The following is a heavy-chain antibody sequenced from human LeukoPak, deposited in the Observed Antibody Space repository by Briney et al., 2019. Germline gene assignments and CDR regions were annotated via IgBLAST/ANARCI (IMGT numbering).Heavy chain of an antibody. J-gene: IGHJ4*02. CDR3: ARPYGAGPYNLAY. CDR2: IYPGDSDT. D-gene: IGHD4-17*01. Sequence: GESLKISWKGSGYSFTSYWIGWVRQMPGKGLEWMGIIYPGDSDTRYSPSFQGQVTISADRSISTAYLQWSSLKASDTAMYFCARPYGAGPYNLAYWGQGTLVTVSS. CDR1: GYSFTSYW. V-gene: IGHV5-51*01.